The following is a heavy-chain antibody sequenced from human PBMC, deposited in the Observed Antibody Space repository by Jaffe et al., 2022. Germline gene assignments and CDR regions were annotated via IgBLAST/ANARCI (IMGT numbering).Heavy chain of an antibody. CDR1: GDSFASHV. CDR2: IVPGLSAG. CDR3: ARGLTGIEAAFDQ. Sequence: QVHLVQSGAEVKTPGSSVKVSCKASGDSFASHVISWLRQAPGQGPEYMGGIVPGLSAGNSAQKFQARVTFTRDESTGTAYMFLSGLTSEDTAVYYCARGLTGIEAAFDQWGQGTLVIVST. D-gene: IGHD6-13*01. J-gene: IGHJ4*02. V-gene: IGHV1-69*05.